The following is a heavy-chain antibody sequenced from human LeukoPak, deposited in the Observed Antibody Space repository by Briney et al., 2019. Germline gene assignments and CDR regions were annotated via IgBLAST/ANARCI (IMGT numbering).Heavy chain of an antibody. J-gene: IGHJ4*02. Sequence: SETLSLTCGVYGGSFSGYYWNWIRQSPGKGLEWIGEINHSGSTNYNPSLKSRVTMSVDTSKNQFSLRLTSVTAADTAVYYCARQTGSGLFILPGGQGTLVTVSS. CDR2: INHSGST. V-gene: IGHV4-34*01. CDR3: ARQTGSGLFILP. D-gene: IGHD3/OR15-3a*01. CDR1: GGSFSGYY.